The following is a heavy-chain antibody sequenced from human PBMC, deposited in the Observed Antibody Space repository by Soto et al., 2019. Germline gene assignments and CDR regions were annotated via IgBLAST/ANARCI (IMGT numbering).Heavy chain of an antibody. CDR1: GFTFRSYP. CDR3: ARDSVDCSSTSCYFVGILFDP. J-gene: IGHJ5*02. D-gene: IGHD2-2*01. Sequence: GGSLRLSCAASGFTFRSYPISGVRQAPGKGLEWVSAISGSGGSTYYADSVKGRFTISRDNSKNTLYLQMNSLRAEDTAVYYCARDSVDCSSTSCYFVGILFDPWGQGTLVTVSS. V-gene: IGHV3-23*01. CDR2: ISGSGGST.